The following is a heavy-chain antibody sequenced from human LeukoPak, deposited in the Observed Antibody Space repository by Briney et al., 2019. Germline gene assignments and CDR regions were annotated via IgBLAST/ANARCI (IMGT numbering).Heavy chain of an antibody. CDR1: GGSISSGDYY. CDR3: ARFLVVVITAGMDV. J-gene: IGHJ6*02. Sequence: SQTLSLTCTVSGGSISSGDYYWSWIRQPPGKGLEWIGYICYSGSTYYNPSLKSRVTISVDTSKNQFSLKLSSVTAADTAVYYCARFLVVVITAGMDVWGQGTTVTVSS. CDR2: ICYSGST. V-gene: IGHV4-30-4*01. D-gene: IGHD3-22*01.